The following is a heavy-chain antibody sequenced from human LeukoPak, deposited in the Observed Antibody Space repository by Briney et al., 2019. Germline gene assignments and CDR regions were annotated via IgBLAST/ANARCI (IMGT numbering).Heavy chain of an antibody. CDR3: ARLIFTPRTYYFDF. CDR1: GGSISSYY. V-gene: IGHV4-59*08. J-gene: IGHJ4*02. Sequence: LETLADTSTVAGGSISSYYWSLLTQPPEKGRAWVRYIYYSGSINCNPSLKSRDTMSIDTSKNQFSLKLSSVTAADTAVYYCARLIFTPRTYYFDFWGQGTLVTVSS. CDR2: IYYSGSI. D-gene: IGHD3/OR15-3a*01.